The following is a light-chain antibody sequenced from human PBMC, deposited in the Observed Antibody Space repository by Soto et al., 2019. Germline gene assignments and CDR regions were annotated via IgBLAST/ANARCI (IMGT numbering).Light chain of an antibody. CDR1: QSVVSEY. CDR3: QQYGSSPPLS. Sequence: EIVFTQSPCTLSLSPGERATLSCRASQSVVSEYLAWYQQKPGQAPRLLIYAASSRATGIPDRFSGSGSGTDFALTISRLEPEDFAVYYCQQYGSSPPLSFGGGTKVDIK. CDR2: AAS. V-gene: IGKV3-20*01. J-gene: IGKJ4*01.